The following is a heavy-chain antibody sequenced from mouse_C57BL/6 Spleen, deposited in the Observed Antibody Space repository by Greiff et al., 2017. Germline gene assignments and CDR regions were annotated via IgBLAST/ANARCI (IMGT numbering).Heavy chain of an antibody. D-gene: IGHD2-1*01. J-gene: IGHJ4*01. V-gene: IGHV5-6*01. Sequence: EVQLVESGGDLVKPGGSLKLSCAASGFTFSSYGMSWVRQTPDKRLEWVATISSGGSYTYYPDSVKGRFPISRYNAKNTLYLQMSSLKSEDTAMYYCARGGNYFYYAMDYWGQGTSVTVSS. CDR1: GFTFSSYG. CDR3: ARGGNYFYYAMDY. CDR2: ISSGGSYT.